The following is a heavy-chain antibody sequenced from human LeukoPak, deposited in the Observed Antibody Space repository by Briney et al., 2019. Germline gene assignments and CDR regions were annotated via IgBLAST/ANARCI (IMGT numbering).Heavy chain of an antibody. CDR1: GFTFSNYY. Sequence: GGSLRLSCAASGFTFSNYYMSWVRQAPGKGLVWVSYISSSSSYTNYAVSVKGRFTISRDNAKNSLYLQMNSLRAEETAVYYCARVRPTDGYASENDAFDIWGQGTMVTVSS. V-gene: IGHV3-11*05. D-gene: IGHD5-24*01. J-gene: IGHJ3*02. CDR3: ARVRPTDGYASENDAFDI. CDR2: ISSSSSYT.